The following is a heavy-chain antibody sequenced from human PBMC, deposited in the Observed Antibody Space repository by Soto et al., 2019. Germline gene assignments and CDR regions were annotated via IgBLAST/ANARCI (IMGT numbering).Heavy chain of an antibody. Sequence: QVQLVESGGGVVQPGRSLRLSCAASGFTFSSYGMHWVRQAPGEGLEWVALLWYDGSNKEYADSVKGRFTISRDNFKNTLYLKMNSLRAEDTAVYYCARDSGTFDYGDYGGEGYWGQGTLVTVSS. CDR2: LWYDGSNK. CDR1: GFTFSSYG. V-gene: IGHV3-33*01. D-gene: IGHD4-17*01. J-gene: IGHJ4*02. CDR3: ARDSGTFDYGDYGGEGY.